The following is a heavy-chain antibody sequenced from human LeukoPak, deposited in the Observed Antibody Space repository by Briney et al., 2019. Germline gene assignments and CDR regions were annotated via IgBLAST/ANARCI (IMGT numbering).Heavy chain of an antibody. J-gene: IGHJ4*02. CDR2: ISYDGSNK. D-gene: IGHD3-22*01. CDR1: GFTFSSYG. V-gene: IGHV3-30*03. Sequence: GRSLRLSCAASGFTFSSYGMHWVRQAPGKGLEWVAVISYDGSNKYYADSVKGRFTISRDNSKNTLYLQMNSLRAEDTAVYYCARGYYDSSGYCHYWGQGTRVTVSS. CDR3: ARGYYDSSGYCHY.